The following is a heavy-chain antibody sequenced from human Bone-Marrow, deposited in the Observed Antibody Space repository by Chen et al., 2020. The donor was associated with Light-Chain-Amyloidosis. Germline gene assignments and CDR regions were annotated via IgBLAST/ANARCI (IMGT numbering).Heavy chain of an antibody. D-gene: IGHD3-16*02. CDR1: GLIFSRFW. CDR2: IKQNGTER. CDR3: ARANYWGSYRYNAQGFDY. Sequence: EVQLLESGGGLVQPGESLTISCVASGLIFSRFWMTWVRQRPGKGLEWVANIKQNGTERYYVDSVKGRFTISRDNTKNSVYLQMNTLRAEDTAVYYCARANYWGSYRYNAQGFDYWGRGTLVTVSS. J-gene: IGHJ4*02. V-gene: IGHV3-7*03.